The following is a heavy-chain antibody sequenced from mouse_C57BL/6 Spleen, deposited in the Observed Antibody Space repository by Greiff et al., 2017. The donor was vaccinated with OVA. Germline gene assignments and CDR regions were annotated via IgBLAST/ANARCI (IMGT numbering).Heavy chain of an antibody. CDR3: ARDYGSSYGGYYFDY. J-gene: IGHJ2*01. CDR1: GYAFSSYW. D-gene: IGHD1-1*01. Sequence: QVQLQQSGAELVKPGASVKISCKASGYAFSSYWMNWVKQRPGKGLEWIGQIYPGDGDTNYNGKFKGKAKLTADKSSSTAYMQLSSLTSEDSAVYFCARDYGSSYGGYYFDYWGQGTTLTVSS. CDR2: IYPGDGDT. V-gene: IGHV1-80*01.